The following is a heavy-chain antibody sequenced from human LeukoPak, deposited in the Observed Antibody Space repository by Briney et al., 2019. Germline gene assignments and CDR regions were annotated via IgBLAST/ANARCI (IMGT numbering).Heavy chain of an antibody. V-gene: IGHV3-23*01. J-gene: IGHJ4*02. CDR3: AKDRSGSSGYYPTFDY. CDR1: GFTFISYA. CDR2: ISSSGGST. D-gene: IGHD3-22*01. Sequence: PGGSLRLSCAASGFTFISYAMSWVRQAPGKGLEWVSGISSSGGSTYYADSVKGRFTISRDNSNKMLYLRMNSLRAEDTAVYYCAKDRSGSSGYYPTFDYWGQGTLVTASS.